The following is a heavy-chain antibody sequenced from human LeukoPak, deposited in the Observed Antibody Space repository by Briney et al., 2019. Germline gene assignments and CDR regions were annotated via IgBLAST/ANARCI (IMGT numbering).Heavy chain of an antibody. V-gene: IGHV3-30-3*01. D-gene: IGHD4-23*01. J-gene: IGHJ4*02. Sequence: GRSLRLSCAASGFTFSSYAMHWVRQAPGKGLEWVAVISYDGSNKYYADSVKGRFTISRDNSKNTLYLQMNSLRAEDTAVYYCARETYRTTVVAPGHYWGQGTLVTVSS. CDR1: GFTFSSYA. CDR2: ISYDGSNK. CDR3: ARETYRTTVVAPGHY.